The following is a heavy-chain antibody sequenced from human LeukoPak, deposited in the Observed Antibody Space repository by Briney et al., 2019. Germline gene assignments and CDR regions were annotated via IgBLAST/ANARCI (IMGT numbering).Heavy chain of an antibody. J-gene: IGHJ4*02. CDR2: MNLNSGNT. Sequence: ASVNVSCKASGYTFTTYDIKWLRQATGQGLEGMGWMNLNSGNTGYAQKFQGRVTMTRNTSISTAFMELSGLRSEDTAVYFCARRNTAMVAGLDYWGQGSLVTVSS. V-gene: IGHV1-8*01. D-gene: IGHD5-18*01. CDR3: ARRNTAMVAGLDY. CDR1: GYTFTTYD.